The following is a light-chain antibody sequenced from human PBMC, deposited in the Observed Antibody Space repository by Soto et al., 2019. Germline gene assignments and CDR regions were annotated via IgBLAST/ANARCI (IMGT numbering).Light chain of an antibody. V-gene: IGLV1-40*01. J-gene: IGLJ2*01. Sequence: QSVLTQSPSVSGAPGQRVSISCTGSSSNIGAGYGVHWYQQLPGRAPELLIYDDTNRPSGVPDRFSGSKSGTSASLAITGLQAEDEADYYRQSYDNSVSGPYVVFGGGTQLTVL. CDR2: DDT. CDR1: SSNIGAGYG. CDR3: QSYDNSVSGPYVV.